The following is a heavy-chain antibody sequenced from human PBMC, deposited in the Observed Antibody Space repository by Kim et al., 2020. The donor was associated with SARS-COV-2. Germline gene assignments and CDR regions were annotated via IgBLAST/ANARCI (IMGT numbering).Heavy chain of an antibody. V-gene: IGHV1-69*13. J-gene: IGHJ5*02. D-gene: IGHD3-10*01. Sequence: SVKVSCKASGGTFSSYAISWVRQAPGQGLEWMGGIIPIFGTANYAQKFQGRVTITADESTSTAYMELSSLRSEDTAVYYCARLLGEWFGELTPWGQGTLVTVSS. CDR2: IIPIFGTA. CDR1: GGTFSSYA. CDR3: ARLLGEWFGELTP.